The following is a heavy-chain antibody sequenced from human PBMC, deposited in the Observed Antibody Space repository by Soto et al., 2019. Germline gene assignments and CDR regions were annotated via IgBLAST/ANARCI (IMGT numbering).Heavy chain of an antibody. D-gene: IGHD3-10*01. Sequence: GGSLRLSCAASGFTFSSYAMHWVRQAPGKGLEWVAVISYDGSNKYYADSVKGRFTISRDNSKNTLYLQMNSLRAEDTAVYYCAREDDNGSGRGWFDPWGQGTLVTVSS. V-gene: IGHV3-30-3*01. CDR3: AREDDNGSGRGWFDP. CDR2: ISYDGSNK. CDR1: GFTFSSYA. J-gene: IGHJ5*02.